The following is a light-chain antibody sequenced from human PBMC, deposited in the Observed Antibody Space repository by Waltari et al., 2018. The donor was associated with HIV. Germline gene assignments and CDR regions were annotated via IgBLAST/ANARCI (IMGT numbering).Light chain of an antibody. J-gene: IGLJ2*01. Sequence: QSVLTQPPSVSGTPGQRVTISCSGRRSNIGSNDVTWYQQLPGTAPKLPIDRNKQRPSGVPDRFSGSKAGTSASLAISGLQSEDEADYYCAVWDDNVNGLFGGGTKLTVL. V-gene: IGLV1-44*01. CDR2: RNK. CDR1: RSNIGSND. CDR3: AVWDDNVNGL.